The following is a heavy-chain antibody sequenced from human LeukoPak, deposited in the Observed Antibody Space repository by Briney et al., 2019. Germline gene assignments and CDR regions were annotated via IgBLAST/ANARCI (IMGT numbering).Heavy chain of an antibody. CDR1: GFTFSSYS. CDR3: ASSGSYRFDY. V-gene: IGHV3-48*01. D-gene: IGHD1-26*01. Sequence: GGSLRLSCAASGFTFSSYSMNWVRQAPGKGLEWVSHITASGTAMFYADSVKGRFTISRDNAKNSLYLQMNSLRGEDTAVYYCASSGSYRFDYWGQGTLVTVSS. CDR2: ITASGTAM. J-gene: IGHJ4*02.